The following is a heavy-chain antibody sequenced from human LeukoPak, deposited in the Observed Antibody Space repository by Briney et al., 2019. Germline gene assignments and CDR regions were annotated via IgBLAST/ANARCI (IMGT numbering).Heavy chain of an antibody. CDR2: ISGGGTNI. V-gene: IGHV3-48*03. Sequence: GSLRLSCAASGFTFSAYEMNWVRQAPGKGLEWASYISGGGTNIYYADSVKGRFTVSRDDAKNSLYLQMNSLRAEDTAVYYCARTPTYGFWSGYTLDVWGQGTTVTVSS. CDR3: ARTPTYGFWSGYTLDV. D-gene: IGHD3-3*01. J-gene: IGHJ6*02. CDR1: GFTFSAYE.